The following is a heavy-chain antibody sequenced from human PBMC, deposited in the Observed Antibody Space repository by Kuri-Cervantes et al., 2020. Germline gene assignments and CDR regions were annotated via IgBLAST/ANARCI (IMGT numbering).Heavy chain of an antibody. CDR2: ILYEGSNK. D-gene: IGHD1-26*01. CDR3: AKDWELSY. J-gene: IGHJ4*02. V-gene: IGHV3-30*18. Sequence: GESLKISCEASGFTFSSYGMHWVRQAPGKGLECVAVILYEGSNKYYADSVKGRFTISRDNSKNTLYLQMNSLRAEDTAVYYCAKDWELSYWGQGTLVTVSS. CDR1: GFTFSSYG.